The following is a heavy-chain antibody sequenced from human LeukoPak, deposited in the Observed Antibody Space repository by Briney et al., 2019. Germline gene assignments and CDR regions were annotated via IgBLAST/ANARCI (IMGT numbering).Heavy chain of an antibody. D-gene: IGHD3-10*01. Sequence: ASVKVSCKASGFTSTSSAVQWVRQARGQRLEWIGWIVVGSGNTNYAQKFQERVTITRDMSTSTAYMELSSLRSEDTAVYYCAADQSYGSGSYYPSFDYWGQGTLVTVSS. CDR1: GFTSTSSA. V-gene: IGHV1-58*01. J-gene: IGHJ4*02. CDR2: IVVGSGNT. CDR3: AADQSYGSGSYYPSFDY.